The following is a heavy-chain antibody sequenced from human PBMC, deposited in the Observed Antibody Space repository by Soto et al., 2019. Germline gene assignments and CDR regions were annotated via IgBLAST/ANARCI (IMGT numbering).Heavy chain of an antibody. D-gene: IGHD3-9*01. Sequence: PGESLKISCKGSGYSFTSYWISWVRQMPGKGLEWMGRIDPSDSYTNYSPSFQGHVTISAGKSISTAYLQWSSLKASDTAMYYCARHGNDILTGYLASTDYYGMDVWGQGTTVTVSS. V-gene: IGHV5-10-1*01. CDR3: ARHGNDILTGYLASTDYYGMDV. CDR1: GYSFTSYW. J-gene: IGHJ6*02. CDR2: IDPSDSYT.